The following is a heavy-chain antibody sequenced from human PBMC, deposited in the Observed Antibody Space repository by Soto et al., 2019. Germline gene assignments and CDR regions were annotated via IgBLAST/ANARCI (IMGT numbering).Heavy chain of an antibody. Sequence: EVQLVETGGGLIQPGGSLRLSCAASGFSVSSTNMSWVRQAPGKGLEWVSVIYAGGYTYYADSVRGRFTISRDNSKNTLYLQMNSLRAEDTAVSYCARDFGDGMDVWGQGTTVTVSS. CDR1: GFSVSSTN. CDR3: ARDFGDGMDV. D-gene: IGHD3-16*01. V-gene: IGHV3-53*02. CDR2: IYAGGYT. J-gene: IGHJ6*02.